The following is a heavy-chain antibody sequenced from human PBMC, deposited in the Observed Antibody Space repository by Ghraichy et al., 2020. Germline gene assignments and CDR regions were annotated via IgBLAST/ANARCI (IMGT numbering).Heavy chain of an antibody. CDR2: INHSGST. D-gene: IGHD3-10*01. CDR1: GGSFSGYY. V-gene: IGHV4-34*01. Sequence: SETLSLTCAVYGGSFSGYYWSWIRQPPGKGLEWIGEINHSGSTNYNPSLKSRVTISVDTSKNQFSLKLSSVTAADTAVYYCARERYGSGSWPYWGQGTLVTVSS. J-gene: IGHJ4*02. CDR3: ARERYGSGSWPY.